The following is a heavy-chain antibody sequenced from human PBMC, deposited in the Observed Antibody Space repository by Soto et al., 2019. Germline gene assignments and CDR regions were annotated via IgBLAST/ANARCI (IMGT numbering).Heavy chain of an antibody. CDR3: AKHEPIAADTFDP. Sequence: GGSLRLSCAASGFTFRNYAMAWVRQAPGKGLEWVSSINDRGVSTYYADSVKGRFTISRDNSKNTLYLQMKGLRVDDTAVYYCAKHEPIAADTFDPWGQGSPVTVSS. CDR2: INDRGVST. J-gene: IGHJ5*02. CDR1: GFTFRNYA. V-gene: IGHV3-23*01. D-gene: IGHD6-25*01.